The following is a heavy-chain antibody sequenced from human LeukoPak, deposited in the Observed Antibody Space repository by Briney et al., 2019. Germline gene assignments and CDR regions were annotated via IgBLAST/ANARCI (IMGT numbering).Heavy chain of an antibody. J-gene: IGHJ4*02. V-gene: IGHV3-33*01. CDR2: IWYDGSNK. CDR1: GFTFSSYG. D-gene: IGHD3-22*01. CDR3: AREGANSSGYYYDFDY. Sequence: PGGSLRLSCAASGFTFSSYGMHWVRQAPGKGLEWVAVIWYDGSNKYYADSVKGRFTISRDNSKNTLYLQMNSLRAEDTAVYYCAREGANSSGYYYDFDYWGQGTLVTVSS.